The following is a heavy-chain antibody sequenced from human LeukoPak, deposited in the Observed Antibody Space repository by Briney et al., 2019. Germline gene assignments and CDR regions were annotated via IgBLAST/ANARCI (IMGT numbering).Heavy chain of an antibody. V-gene: IGHV4-34*01. D-gene: IGHD6-19*01. Sequence: PPETLSLTCVVYGGSFSGYYWSWIRQPPGKGLEWIGEINHSGSTNYNPSLKSRVTISVDTSKNQFSLKLSSVTAADTAVYYCARRPAVVWFDPWGQGTLVTVSS. CDR2: INHSGST. CDR3: ARRPAVVWFDP. J-gene: IGHJ5*02. CDR1: GGSFSGYY.